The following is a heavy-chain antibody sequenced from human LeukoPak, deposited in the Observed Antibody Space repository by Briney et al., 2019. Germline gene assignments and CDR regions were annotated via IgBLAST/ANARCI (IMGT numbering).Heavy chain of an antibody. CDR2: IYYSGST. Sequence: SETLSLTCTVSGDSISNYYWSWIRQPPGKGLEWIGFIYYSGSTYYNPSLESRVTISVDTSKKQISLKLSSVTAADTAVYYCARDSSNGWSYDAFDIWGQGTMVTVSS. V-gene: IGHV4-59*01. D-gene: IGHD6-19*01. J-gene: IGHJ3*02. CDR1: GDSISNYY. CDR3: ARDSSNGWSYDAFDI.